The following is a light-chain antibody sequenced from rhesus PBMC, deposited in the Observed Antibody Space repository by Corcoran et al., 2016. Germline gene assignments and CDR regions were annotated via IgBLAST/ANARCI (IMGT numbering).Light chain of an antibody. CDR3: MQGIVFPFS. CDR2: EVS. CDR1: KSLLDSEDGHTY. Sequence: DIVMTQTPLSLPVTPGEPACISCRSSKSLLDSEDGHTYLDWYLQKPGHFPQHLIDEVSNRASGSPHRFRGTGSDTDFTLNIRGLGAEDVGVYYGMQGIVFPFSFSQGTKVEIE. V-gene: IGKV2-104*02. J-gene: IGKJ2*01.